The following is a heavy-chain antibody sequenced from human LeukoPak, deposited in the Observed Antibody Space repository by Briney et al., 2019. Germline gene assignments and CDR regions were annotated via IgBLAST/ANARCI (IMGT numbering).Heavy chain of an antibody. V-gene: IGHV1-2*02. CDR3: ARDRATSSDWFGRDDFDY. J-gene: IGHJ4*02. D-gene: IGHD6-19*01. Sequence: GASVKVSCKASGYSFTGHYVHWVRQAPGQGLEWMGWIDPKNDDTNIAQKFRGRVTMTRDTSNNTVYMDLSALISDDTAVYYCARDRATSSDWFGRDDFDYWGQGTLATVSS. CDR2: IDPKNDDT. CDR1: GYSFTGHY.